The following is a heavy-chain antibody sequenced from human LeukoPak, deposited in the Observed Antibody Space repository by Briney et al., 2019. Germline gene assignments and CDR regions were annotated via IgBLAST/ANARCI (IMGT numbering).Heavy chain of an antibody. CDR1: GYTFTSYG. CDR2: ISAYNGNT. CDR3: AREGERCSSTSCYSILNDY. V-gene: IGHV1-18*04. Sequence: GASVKVSCKASGYTFTSYGISWVRQAPGQGLEWMGWISAYNGNTNYAQKLQGRVTMTTDTSTSTAYMELRSLRPDDTAVYYCAREGERCSSTSCYSILNDYWGQGTLVTVSS. J-gene: IGHJ4*02. D-gene: IGHD2-2*01.